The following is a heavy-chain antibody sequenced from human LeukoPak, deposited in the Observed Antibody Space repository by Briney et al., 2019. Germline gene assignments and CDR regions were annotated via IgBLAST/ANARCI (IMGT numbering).Heavy chain of an antibody. Sequence: PGGSLRLSCAASGFTFSSYSMNWVRQAPGKGLELVSSISSSSSYIYYADSVKGRFTISRDNAKNSLYLQMNSLRAEDTAVYYCARDRVGATFSAFDIWGQGTMVTVSS. J-gene: IGHJ3*02. CDR2: ISSSSSYI. V-gene: IGHV3-21*01. CDR3: ARDRVGATFSAFDI. CDR1: GFTFSSYS. D-gene: IGHD1-26*01.